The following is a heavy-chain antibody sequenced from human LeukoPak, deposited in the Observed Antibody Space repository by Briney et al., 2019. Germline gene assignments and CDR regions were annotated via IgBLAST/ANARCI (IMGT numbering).Heavy chain of an antibody. CDR2: IYPGDSDT. D-gene: IGHD2-2*01. J-gene: IGHJ5*02. CDR1: GYSFTSYW. Sequence: GESLKISCKGSGYSFTSYWIGWVRQMPGKGLEWMGIIYPGDSDTRYSPSFQGQVTISADKSISTAYLQWSSLKASDTAMYYCARQESGYCSGTSCYHNWFDPWGQGTLVTVSS. CDR3: ARQESGYCSGTSCYHNWFDP. V-gene: IGHV5-51*01.